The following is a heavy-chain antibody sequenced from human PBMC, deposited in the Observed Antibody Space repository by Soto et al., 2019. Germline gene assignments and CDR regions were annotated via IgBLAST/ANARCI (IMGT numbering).Heavy chain of an antibody. CDR3: AHSDLKWLGYDY. D-gene: IGHD6-19*01. J-gene: IGHJ4*02. V-gene: IGHV2-5*01. CDR1: GFSLSTSGVG. CDR2: IYWNDDK. Sequence: QITLKESGPTLVKPTQTLTLTCTFSGFSLSTSGVGVGGIRQPPGKALEWLALIYWNDDKRYSPSLKSRLTITKDTPKNQVVLTMTNIDPVDTATYYCAHSDLKWLGYDYWGQGTLVTVSS.